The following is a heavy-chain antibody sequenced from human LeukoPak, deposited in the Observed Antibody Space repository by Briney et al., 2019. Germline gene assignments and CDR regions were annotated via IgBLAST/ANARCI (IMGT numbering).Heavy chain of an antibody. CDR1: GGSISSSSYY. CDR3: ASTPYDSSGYYYVWGGY. V-gene: IGHV4-39*01. Sequence: PSETLSLTCTVSGGSISSSSYYWGWIRQPPGKGLEWIGSIYYSGSTYYNPSLKSRVTISVDTSKNQFSLKLSSETAADTAVYYCASTPYDSSGYYYVWGGYWGQGTLVTVSS. D-gene: IGHD3-22*01. CDR2: IYYSGST. J-gene: IGHJ4*02.